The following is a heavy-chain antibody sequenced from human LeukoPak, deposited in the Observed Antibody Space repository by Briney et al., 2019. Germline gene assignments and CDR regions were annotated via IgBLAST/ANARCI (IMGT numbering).Heavy chain of an antibody. CDR1: GGSFSGYY. CDR3: ARRLGGIYTTHFDY. V-gene: IGHV4-34*01. D-gene: IGHD1-26*01. CDR2: INHSGST. J-gene: IGHJ4*02. Sequence: PSETLSLTCAVYGGSFSGYYWSWIRQPPGKGLEWIGEINHSGSTNYNPSHKSRVTISVDTSKNQFSLKLSSVTAADTAVYYCARRLGGIYTTHFDYWGQGTLVTVSS.